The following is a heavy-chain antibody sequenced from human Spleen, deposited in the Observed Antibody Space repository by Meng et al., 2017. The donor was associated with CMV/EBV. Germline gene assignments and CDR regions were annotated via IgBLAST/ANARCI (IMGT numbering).Heavy chain of an antibody. CDR2: INPNSGGT. V-gene: IGHV1-2*02. CDR3: ARDPSSGWYARYFQH. Sequence: ASVKVSCKASGYTFTGYYMHWVRQAPGQGLEWMGWINPNSGGTNYAQKLQGRVTMTTDTSTSTAYMGLRSLRSDDTAVYYCARDPSSGWYARYFQHWGQGTLVTVSS. CDR1: GYTFTGYY. J-gene: IGHJ1*01. D-gene: IGHD6-19*01.